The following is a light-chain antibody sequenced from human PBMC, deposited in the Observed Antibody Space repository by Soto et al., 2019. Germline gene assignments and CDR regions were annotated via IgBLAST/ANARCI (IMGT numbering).Light chain of an antibody. CDR2: EVN. CDR3: SSYGGYNNVV. V-gene: IGLV2-8*01. Sequence: QSALTQPPSASGSPGQSVTISCTGTSSDVGGYNYVSWFQQHPGKAPKLIIHEVNQRPSGVPDRFSGSKSGNTASLTVSGLQAEDEGTYYCSSYGGYNNVVFGTGTKGTV. J-gene: IGLJ1*01. CDR1: SSDVGGYNY.